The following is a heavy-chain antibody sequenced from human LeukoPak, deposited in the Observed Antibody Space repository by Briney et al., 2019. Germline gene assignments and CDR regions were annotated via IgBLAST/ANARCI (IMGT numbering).Heavy chain of an antibody. Sequence: GGSLRLSCAASRFTFSSYAMSWVRQAPGKGLEWISTISGSAISTYYADSVKGRFTVSRDNSENTLYLQMSSLRAEDTAIYYCAKDLGGSGNYYWSAFDFWGQGTMVTVSS. CDR3: AKDLGGSGNYYWSAFDF. D-gene: IGHD3-10*01. CDR1: RFTFSSYA. J-gene: IGHJ3*01. V-gene: IGHV3-23*01. CDR2: ISGSAIST.